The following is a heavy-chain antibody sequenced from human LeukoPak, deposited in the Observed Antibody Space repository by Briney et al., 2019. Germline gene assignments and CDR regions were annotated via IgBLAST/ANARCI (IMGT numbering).Heavy chain of an antibody. CDR1: GFTFSSYA. J-gene: IGHJ3*02. CDR2: ISYDGSNK. D-gene: IGHD2-15*01. CDR3: ARVKGGYCSGGSCDAFDI. V-gene: IGHV3-30*04. Sequence: GGSLRLSCAASGFTFSSYAMHWVRQAPGKGLGWVAVISYDGSNKYYADSVKGRFTISRDNSKNTLYLQMNSLRAEDTAVYYCARVKGGYCSGGSCDAFDIWGQGTMVTVSS.